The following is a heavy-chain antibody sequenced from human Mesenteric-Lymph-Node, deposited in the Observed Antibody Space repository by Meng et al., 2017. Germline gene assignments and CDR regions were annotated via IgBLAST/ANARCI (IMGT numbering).Heavy chain of an antibody. CDR1: GGSISTYY. CDR3: ARHLYIMIRGYGFDP. V-gene: IGHV4-59*08. J-gene: IGHJ5*02. Sequence: QVQLQESGPGLVNPSETLSLTCTVSGGSISTYYWSWIRQPPGKGLEWIGYIFYSGSTNYNPSLKSRVTISVDTSKNQFSLKLTSVTAADTAVYYCARHLYIMIRGYGFDPWGQGTLVTVSS. CDR2: IFYSGST. D-gene: IGHD3-10*01.